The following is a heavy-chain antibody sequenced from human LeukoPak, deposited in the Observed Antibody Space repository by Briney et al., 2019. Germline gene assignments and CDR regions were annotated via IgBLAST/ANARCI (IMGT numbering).Heavy chain of an antibody. CDR3: ASADYDYVWGSYRYKGGSYFDY. Sequence: SETLSLTCTVSGGSISSSSYYWGWIRQPPGKGLEWIGRLYYSGSTYYNPSLKSRVTISVDTSKNQFSRKLSSVTAADTAVYYCASADYDYVWGSYRYKGGSYFDYWGQGTLVTVSS. CDR2: LYYSGST. D-gene: IGHD3-16*02. V-gene: IGHV4-39*07. CDR1: GGSISSSSYY. J-gene: IGHJ4*02.